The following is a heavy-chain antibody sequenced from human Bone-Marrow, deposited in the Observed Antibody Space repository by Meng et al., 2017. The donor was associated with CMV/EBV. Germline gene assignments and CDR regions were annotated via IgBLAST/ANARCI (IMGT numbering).Heavy chain of an antibody. D-gene: IGHD1-26*01. V-gene: IGHV4-59*01. Sequence: SETLSLTCAVYGGSFSGYYWSWIRQPPGKGLEWIGYIYYSGSTNYNPSLKSRVTISVDTSKNQFSLKLSSVTAADTAVYYCARDITPPTYRGIVGAIEGFDPWGQGTLVTFSS. J-gene: IGHJ5*02. CDR3: ARDITPPTYRGIVGAIEGFDP. CDR2: IYYSGST. CDR1: GGSFSGYY.